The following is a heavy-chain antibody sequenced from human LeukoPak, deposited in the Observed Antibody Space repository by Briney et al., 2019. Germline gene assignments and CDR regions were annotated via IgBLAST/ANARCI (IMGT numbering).Heavy chain of an antibody. D-gene: IGHD2-15*01. J-gene: IGHJ5*02. V-gene: IGHV6-1*01. CDR3: ARGYCSGGSCYSNWLDP. CDR1: GDSVSSNSAA. CDR2: TYYRSKWYN. Sequence: SQTLSLTCAISGDSVSSNSAAWNWIRQSPSRGLEWLGRTYYRSKWYNDYAVSVKGRITINPDTSKNQFSLQLNSVTPEDTAVYYCARGYCSGGSCYSNWLDPWGQGTLVTVSS.